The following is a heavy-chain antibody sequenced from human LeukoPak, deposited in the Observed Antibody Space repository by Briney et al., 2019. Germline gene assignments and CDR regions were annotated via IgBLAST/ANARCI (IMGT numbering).Heavy chain of an antibody. CDR3: AGGYCSSTSCTTYDLFDF. D-gene: IGHD2-2*01. Sequence: GSLRLSCAASGPGFSFAMNWIRQTPGKGLEWIGDINHGGSTNYNPSLKSRLTMLVDTSKNQFSLNLSSVTAADAAVYFCAGGYCSSTSCTTYDLFDFWGQGTLVTVSS. V-gene: IGHV4-34*01. CDR1: GPGFSFAM. J-gene: IGHJ4*02. CDR2: INHGGST.